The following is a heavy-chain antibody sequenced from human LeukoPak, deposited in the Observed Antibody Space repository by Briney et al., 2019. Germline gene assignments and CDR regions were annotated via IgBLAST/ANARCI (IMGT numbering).Heavy chain of an antibody. CDR2: INAGNGNT. CDR3: ARVSEQWLGYFDY. CDR1: GYTFTSYG. V-gene: IGHV1-3*01. J-gene: IGHJ4*02. Sequence: ASVKVSCKASGYTFTSYGISWVRQAPGQRLEWMGWINAGNGNTKYSQKFQGRVTITRDTSASTAYMELSSLRSEDTAVYYCARVSEQWLGYFDYWGQGTLVTVSS. D-gene: IGHD6-19*01.